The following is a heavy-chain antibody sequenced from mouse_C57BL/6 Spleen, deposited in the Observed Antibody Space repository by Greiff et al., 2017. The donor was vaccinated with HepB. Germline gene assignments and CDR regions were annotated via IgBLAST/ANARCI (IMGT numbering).Heavy chain of an antibody. CDR1: GYTFTDYE. V-gene: IGHV1-15*01. CDR3: SSDNSYFCV. J-gene: IGHJ1*03. Sequence: QVQLQESGAELVRPGASVTLSCKASGYTFTDYEMHWVKQTPGHGLEWIGAIDPDTGGTAYNQKFKGKAILTVDKSSSTAYMELHSLTSEYSAFDYSSSDNSYFCVWGTGTTVTVST. CDR2: IDPDTGGT.